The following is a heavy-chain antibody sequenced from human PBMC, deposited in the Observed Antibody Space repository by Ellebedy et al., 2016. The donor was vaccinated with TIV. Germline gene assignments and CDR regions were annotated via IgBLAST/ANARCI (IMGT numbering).Heavy chain of an antibody. D-gene: IGHD5-12*01. CDR3: ARQVWAGYSGYGIYYFDY. J-gene: IGHJ4*02. Sequence: MPGGSLRLSCAVYDGSFSDYYWGWIRQPPGKGLEWIGNIYYSGSTYYSPSLKSRVTISVDTSKNQFSLKLSSVTAADTAVDYGARQVWAGYSGYGIYYFDYWGQGILVTVSS. CDR2: IYYSGST. V-gene: IGHV4-34*01. CDR1: DGSFSDYY.